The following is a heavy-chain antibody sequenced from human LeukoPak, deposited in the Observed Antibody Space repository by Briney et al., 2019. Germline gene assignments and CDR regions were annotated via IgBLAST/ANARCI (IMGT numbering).Heavy chain of an antibody. V-gene: IGHV4-39*07. Sequence: SETLSLTCTVSGGSISSSSYYWGWIRQPPGKGLEWIGSIYYSGSTYYNPSLKSRVTISVDTSKNQFSLKLSSVTAADTAVYYCARSVGAFDIWGQGTMVTVSS. CDR1: GGSISSSSYY. J-gene: IGHJ3*02. CDR2: IYYSGST. CDR3: ARSVGAFDI.